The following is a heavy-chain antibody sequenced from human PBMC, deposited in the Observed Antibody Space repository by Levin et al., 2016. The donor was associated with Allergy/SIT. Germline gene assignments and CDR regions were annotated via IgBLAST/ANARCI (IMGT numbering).Heavy chain of an antibody. Sequence: SETLSLTCSVSGGSISSSSYYWAWIRQSPGKGLEWIGSRYYDGTTFYNPSLKSRVTMSVDTSKNQFSLNVNSVSAADTAVYYCARHWFCSGGICRFYGLDVWGQGTTVTVSS. V-gene: IGHV4-39*01. CDR1: GGSISSSSYY. J-gene: IGHJ6*02. CDR2: RYYDGTT. CDR3: ARHWFCSGGICRFYGLDV. D-gene: IGHD2-15*01.